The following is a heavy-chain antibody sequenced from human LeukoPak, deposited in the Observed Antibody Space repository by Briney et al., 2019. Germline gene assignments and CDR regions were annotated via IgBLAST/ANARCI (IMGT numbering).Heavy chain of an antibody. Sequence: SVKVSCKASGGTFSSYAISWVRQAPGQGLERMGGIIPIFGTANYAQKFQGRVTITADESTSTAYMELSSLRSEDTAVYYCARPDTYYYDSSGYYYWGQGTLVTVSS. CDR1: GGTFSSYA. V-gene: IGHV1-69*01. D-gene: IGHD3-22*01. CDR3: ARPDTYYYDSSGYYY. J-gene: IGHJ4*02. CDR2: IIPIFGTA.